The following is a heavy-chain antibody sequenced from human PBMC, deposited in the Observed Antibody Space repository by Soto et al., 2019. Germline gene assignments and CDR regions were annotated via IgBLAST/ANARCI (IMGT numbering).Heavy chain of an antibody. J-gene: IGHJ4*02. CDR3: VKVRCGGDCYSTPHFDN. V-gene: IGHV3-33*06. CDR2: ILYDGSKK. CDR1: GFTFSTYG. Sequence: QVQLVESGGGVVQPGRSLRLSCAASGFTFSTYGIHWVRQAPGKGLEWLAVILYDGSKKYYADSVQGRITISRDNSKNTGYPQMDNLRAADTAVYYCVKVRCGGDCYSTPHFDNWGQGTLVTVSS. D-gene: IGHD2-21*02.